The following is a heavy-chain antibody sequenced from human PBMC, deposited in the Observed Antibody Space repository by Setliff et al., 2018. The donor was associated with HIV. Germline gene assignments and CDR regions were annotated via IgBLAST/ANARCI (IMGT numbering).Heavy chain of an antibody. D-gene: IGHD3-10*01. Sequence: SVKVSCKASGGSFSSYAISWVRQAPGQGLEWMGGIIPIFGTAKYAQKFQGRVTITTDESTSTAYMELSSLGSEDTAVYYCASGKGVGGVIITGGLDVWGKGTTVTVSS. V-gene: IGHV1-69*05. J-gene: IGHJ6*04. CDR1: GGSFSSYA. CDR3: ASGKGVGGVIITGGLDV. CDR2: IIPIFGTA.